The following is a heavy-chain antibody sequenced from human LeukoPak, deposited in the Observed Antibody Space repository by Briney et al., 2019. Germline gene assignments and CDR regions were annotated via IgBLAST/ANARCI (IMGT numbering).Heavy chain of an antibody. J-gene: IGHJ6*02. CDR3: ARGRGYCRGGSCYNYYFGMDV. D-gene: IGHD2-15*01. CDR1: GGSFSGYY. Sequence: SETLSLTCAVYGGSFSGYYWSWIRQPPGRGLEWIGEIIHKGNTNYDPSLKSRVTISVDTSKNHFSLKLTSVTAADTAVYYCARGRGYCRGGSCYNYYFGMDVWGQGTTVTVSS. CDR2: IIHKGNT. V-gene: IGHV4-34*01.